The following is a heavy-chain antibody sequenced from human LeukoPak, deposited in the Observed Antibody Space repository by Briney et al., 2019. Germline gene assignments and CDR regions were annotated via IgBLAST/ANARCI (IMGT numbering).Heavy chain of an antibody. Sequence: SVKVSCKASGGTFSSYAISWVRQAPGQGLDWMGGIIPIFGTANYAQKFQGRVTITADESTSTAYMELSSLRSEDTAAYYCASGYYTGSYYYYGMDVWGQGTTVTVSS. D-gene: IGHD3-3*01. CDR2: IIPIFGTA. CDR3: ASGYYTGSYYYYGMDV. CDR1: GGTFSSYA. J-gene: IGHJ6*02. V-gene: IGHV1-69*13.